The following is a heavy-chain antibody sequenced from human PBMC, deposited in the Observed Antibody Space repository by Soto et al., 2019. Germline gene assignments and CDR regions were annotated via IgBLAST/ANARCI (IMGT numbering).Heavy chain of an antibody. CDR3: AASPSFWQNYYYGAMDV. Sequence: PSETLSLTCTVAGGSISSGGYYWSWIRQHPGKGLEWIGYIYYSGSTYYNPSLKSRVTISVDTSKNQFSLKLSSVTAADTAVYYCAASPSFWQNYYYGAMDVWGQGTTVTVSS. CDR1: GGSISSGGYY. J-gene: IGHJ6*02. CDR2: IYYSGST. V-gene: IGHV4-31*03.